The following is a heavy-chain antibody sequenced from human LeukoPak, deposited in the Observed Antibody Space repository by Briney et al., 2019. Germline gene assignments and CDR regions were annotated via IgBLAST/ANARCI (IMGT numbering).Heavy chain of an antibody. Sequence: GGSLRLSCAASGFTFSSYAMSWVRQAPGKGLEWVSAISGSGGSTYYADSVKGRFTISRDNSKSTLYLQMNSLRAEDTAVYYCASPGAAYDFWSGYPFDYWGQGTLVTVSS. CDR2: ISGSGGST. V-gene: IGHV3-23*01. CDR3: ASPGAAYDFWSGYPFDY. CDR1: GFTFSSYA. J-gene: IGHJ4*02. D-gene: IGHD3-3*01.